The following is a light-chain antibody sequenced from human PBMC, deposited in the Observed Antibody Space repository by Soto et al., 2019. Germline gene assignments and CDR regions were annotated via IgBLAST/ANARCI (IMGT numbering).Light chain of an antibody. Sequence: VLTQSPATLSLSPGERATLSCRASQTVSRYLAWYQQKPGQAPRLLIYYASNRATGIPARFSGSGSGTDYIITVSSLEPEDFAVYYGQQRSTWTLFTFGGGTKVEI. V-gene: IGKV3-11*01. CDR1: QTVSRY. J-gene: IGKJ4*01. CDR3: QQRSTWTLFT. CDR2: YAS.